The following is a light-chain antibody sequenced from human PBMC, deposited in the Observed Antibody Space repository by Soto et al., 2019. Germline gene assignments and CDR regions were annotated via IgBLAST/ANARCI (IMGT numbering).Light chain of an antibody. V-gene: IGKV1-5*01. CDR1: QSIGSW. J-gene: IGKJ1*01. Sequence: IHVSQSHTTLPASVGDRVTVTCRASQSIGSWLAWYQHKPGRAPKLLIFDGARLESGVPSRFSGSGSGTEFTFTISSLQPEDFATYYCQQYNKFSPTFGQGTKVDI. CDR3: QQYNKFSPT. CDR2: DGA.